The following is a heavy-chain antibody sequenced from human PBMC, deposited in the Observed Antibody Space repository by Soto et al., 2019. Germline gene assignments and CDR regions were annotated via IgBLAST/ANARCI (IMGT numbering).Heavy chain of an antibody. CDR1: GGTFTNYV. D-gene: IGHD6-6*01. CDR3: ARGRSSPNFDP. J-gene: IGHJ5*02. CDR2: LIPIFGAA. V-gene: IGHV1-69*01. Sequence: QVQLVQSGAEVRKPRSSVKVSCKISGGTFTNYVISWLRQAPGQGLEWMGGLIPIFGAANLAQKFQGRVTITADESTSTVNMELSSLTSEDTAVYYCARGRSSPNFDPWGQGTLVTVSS.